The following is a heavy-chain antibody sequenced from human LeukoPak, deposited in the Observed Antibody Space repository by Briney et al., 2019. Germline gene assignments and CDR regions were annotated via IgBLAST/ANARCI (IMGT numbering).Heavy chain of an antibody. D-gene: IGHD3-22*01. Sequence: PSETLSLTCTVSGGSISSDSWNWIRQPAGKGLEWIGRIYASGSTNYNPSLKSRVTMSIDTSKNQFSLQLTSVTAADTAVYYCARGTYFSDTYYFDYWGQGTLVTISS. CDR2: IYASGST. CDR3: ARGTYFSDTYYFDY. CDR1: GGSISSDS. V-gene: IGHV4-4*07. J-gene: IGHJ4*02.